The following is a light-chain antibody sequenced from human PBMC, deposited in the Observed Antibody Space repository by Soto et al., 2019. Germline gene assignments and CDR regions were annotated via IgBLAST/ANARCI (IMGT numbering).Light chain of an antibody. CDR2: GAS. CDR1: QSVSSAY. J-gene: IGKJ1*01. Sequence: EIVLTQFPGTLSLSPGERATVSCRASQSVSSAYLAWYQQKPGQAPRLLISGASSWATGIPDRFSGSGSETDFTLTISRLEPEDFAVYYCQQYGSSPRTFGQGTKVEIK. CDR3: QQYGSSPRT. V-gene: IGKV3-20*01.